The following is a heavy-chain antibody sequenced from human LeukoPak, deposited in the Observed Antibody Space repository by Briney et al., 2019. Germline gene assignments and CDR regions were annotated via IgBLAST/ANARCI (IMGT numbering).Heavy chain of an antibody. CDR2: ICNSGGT. Sequence: SETLSLTCTVSGDSISTYYWSWIRQPPGKGLEWIGCICNSGGTNYNPSPKSRVTISVDTSKNQFSLKLSSVTAADTAVYYCATRYSSSSPYYYYYMDVWGKGTTVTVSS. J-gene: IGHJ6*03. V-gene: IGHV4-4*09. CDR3: ATRYSSSSPYYYYYMDV. CDR1: GDSISTYY. D-gene: IGHD6-6*01.